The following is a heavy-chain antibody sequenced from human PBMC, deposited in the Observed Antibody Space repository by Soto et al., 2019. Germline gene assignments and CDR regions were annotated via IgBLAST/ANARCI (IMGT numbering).Heavy chain of an antibody. V-gene: IGHV3-30-3*01. Sequence: GGSLRLSCAASGFTFSSYAMHWVRQAPGKGLEWVAVISYDGSNKYYADSVKGRFTISRDNSKNTLYLQMNSLRAEDTAVYYCAREDFEYSSSAGVFDYWGQGTLVTVSS. CDR2: ISYDGSNK. D-gene: IGHD6-6*01. J-gene: IGHJ4*02. CDR1: GFTFSSYA. CDR3: AREDFEYSSSAGVFDY.